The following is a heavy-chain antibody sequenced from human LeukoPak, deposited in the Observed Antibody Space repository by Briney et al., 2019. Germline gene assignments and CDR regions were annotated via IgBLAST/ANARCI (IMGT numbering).Heavy chain of an antibody. CDR1: GYTFTGYD. J-gene: IGHJ5*02. Sequence: ASVKVSCKASGYTFTGYDMHWVRQAPGQGLEWMGWINPNSGGTNYAQKFQGRVTMTRDTSISTAYMELSRLRSDDTAVYYCARVGYCSSTSCSNWFDPWGQGTLVTVSS. CDR2: INPNSGGT. CDR3: ARVGYCSSTSCSNWFDP. D-gene: IGHD2-2*03. V-gene: IGHV1-2*02.